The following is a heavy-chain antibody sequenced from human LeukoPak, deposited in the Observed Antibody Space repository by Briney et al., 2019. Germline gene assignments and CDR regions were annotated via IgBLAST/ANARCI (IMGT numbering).Heavy chain of an antibody. CDR3: TRDSGLTGYDLLDY. D-gene: IGHD5-12*01. CDR1: GFPFSTYW. Sequence: GGSLRLSCAASGFPFSTYWITWVRQAPGKGLEWVANIKNDGSEKYYVDSVKGRFTISRDNAENSLFLRMNSLRVEDTAIYYCTRDSGLTGYDLLDYWGQGSLVTVSS. CDR2: IKNDGSEK. V-gene: IGHV3-7*01. J-gene: IGHJ4*02.